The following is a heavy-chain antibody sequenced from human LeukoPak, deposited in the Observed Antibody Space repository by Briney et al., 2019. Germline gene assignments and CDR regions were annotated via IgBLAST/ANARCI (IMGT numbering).Heavy chain of an antibody. CDR2: ISSSSSSII. J-gene: IGHJ4*02. V-gene: IGHV3-48*01. Sequence: GGSLRLSCAASGFTFSTYSMNWVRQAPGKGLEWVSYISSSSSSIIFYADSVKGRFTISRDNAKNSLYLQMSSLRAEDTAVYFCARNLYCSSTSCYDGGFDYWGQGTLVTVSS. D-gene: IGHD2-2*01. CDR1: GFTFSTYS. CDR3: ARNLYCSSTSCYDGGFDY.